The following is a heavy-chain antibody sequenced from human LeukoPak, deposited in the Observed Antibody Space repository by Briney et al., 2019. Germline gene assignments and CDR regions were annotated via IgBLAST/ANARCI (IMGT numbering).Heavy chain of an antibody. Sequence: SETLSLTCAVYGGSFSGYYWSWIRQPPGKGLEWIGEINHSGSTNYNPSPKSRVTISVDTSKNQFSLKLSSVTAADTAVYYCAGRPYGGNSISDYWGQGTLVTVSS. D-gene: IGHD4-17*01. CDR2: INHSGST. CDR1: GGSFSGYY. J-gene: IGHJ4*02. CDR3: AGRPYGGNSISDY. V-gene: IGHV4-34*01.